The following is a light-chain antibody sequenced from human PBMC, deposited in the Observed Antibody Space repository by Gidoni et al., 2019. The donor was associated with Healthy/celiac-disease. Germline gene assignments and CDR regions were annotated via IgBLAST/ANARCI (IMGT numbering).Light chain of an antibody. CDR1: QSLLHSNGYNY. CDR3: MQALQTAWT. Sequence: DSVRTQSQLSLPVTPGEPASISCRSSQSLLHSNGYNYLDWYLQKPGQSPQLLIYLGSNRASGVPDRFSGSGSGTDFTLKISRVEAEDVGVYYCMQALQTAWTFGQGTKVEIK. J-gene: IGKJ1*01. CDR2: LGS. V-gene: IGKV2-28*01.